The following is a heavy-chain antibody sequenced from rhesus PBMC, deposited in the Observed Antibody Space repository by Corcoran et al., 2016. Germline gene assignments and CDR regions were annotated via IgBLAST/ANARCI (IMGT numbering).Heavy chain of an antibody. CDR1: GFTFSSYE. CDR2: IRKSGGTT. Sequence: DVQLVESGGGLVKPGGSLRLSCVASGFTFSSYEMHWVRHSPGKGLECVEVIRKSGGTTNYSDSEKDRCTISREHAKKSLFLKMSSLRAEDTAVYYCTRRLVTWDYWGQGVLVTVSS. V-gene: IGHV3-100*02. J-gene: IGHJ4*01. CDR3: TRRLVTWDY. D-gene: IGHD4-23*01.